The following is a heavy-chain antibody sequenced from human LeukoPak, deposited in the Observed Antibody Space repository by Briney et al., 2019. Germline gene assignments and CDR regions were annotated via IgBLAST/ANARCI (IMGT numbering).Heavy chain of an antibody. CDR2: ISSSSSYI. V-gene: IGHV3-21*01. CDR3: ARDHYYGSHYYGMDV. Sequence: GGSLRLSCAASGFTFSSYSMNWVRQAPGKGLEWVSSISSSSSYIYYADSVKGRFTISGDNAKNSLYLQMNSLRAEDTAVYYCARDHYYGSHYYGMDVWGQGTTVTVSS. CDR1: GFTFSSYS. J-gene: IGHJ6*02. D-gene: IGHD3-10*01.